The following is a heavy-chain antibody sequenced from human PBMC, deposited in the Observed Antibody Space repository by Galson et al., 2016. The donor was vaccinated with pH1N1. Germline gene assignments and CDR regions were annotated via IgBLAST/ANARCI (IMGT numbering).Heavy chain of an antibody. CDR3: ARESGYCSTSGCHYGLDY. CDR2: ISSGGNTK. J-gene: IGHJ4*02. V-gene: IGHV3-11*01. D-gene: IGHD2-2*03. CDR1: GVDFNYYY. Sequence: SLRLSCAASGVDFNYYYMSWVRQAPGKGLEWVSYISSGGNTKYYADSVKGRFTISRDNTKNSLILQMNHLTSDDTGVYYCARESGYCSTSGCHYGLDYWGQGALVTVSS.